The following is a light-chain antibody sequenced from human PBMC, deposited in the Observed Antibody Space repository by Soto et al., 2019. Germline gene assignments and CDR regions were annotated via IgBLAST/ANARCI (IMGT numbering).Light chain of an antibody. CDR1: TSNIGSNT. Sequence: QSVLTQPPSASGTPGQRVTISCSGSTSNIGSNTVNWYQQLPGTAPTLLISSDNQRPSGVPDRFSGSKSGTSASLAITGLQAEDEADYYCQSYDSSLSGGVFGGGTKVTVL. CDR3: QSYDSSLSGGV. V-gene: IGLV1-44*01. J-gene: IGLJ2*01. CDR2: SDN.